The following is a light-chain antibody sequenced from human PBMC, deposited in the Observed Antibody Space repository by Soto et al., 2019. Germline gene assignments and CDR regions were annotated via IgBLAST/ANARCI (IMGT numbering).Light chain of an antibody. J-gene: IGKJ2*01. V-gene: IGKV1-5*03. CDR1: QTIGSW. CDR3: QQCDSPYT. Sequence: DIQMTQSPSTLSASVGDRVTISCRASQTIGSWLAWYQQKPGKAPKLLIHKASNLESGVPSRFSGTGSGTEFTLTISSLQPDDFATYYCQQCDSPYTFGQGTKLEIK. CDR2: KAS.